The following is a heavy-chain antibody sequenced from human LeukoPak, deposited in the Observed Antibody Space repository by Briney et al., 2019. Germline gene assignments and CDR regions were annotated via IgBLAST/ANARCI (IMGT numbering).Heavy chain of an antibody. D-gene: IGHD2-21*02. CDR2: ITGGGPST. Sequence: GGSLRLSCVASGFTFSSYAMNWVRQAPGKGLEWVSAITGGGPSTYYADSVKGRFTISRDNSKNTLYLQMNNLRAEDTAVYYCARVGPFCGGDCSRRSFYYYYYVDVWGRGTSVTISS. J-gene: IGHJ6*03. V-gene: IGHV3-23*01. CDR3: ARVGPFCGGDCSRRSFYYYYYVDV. CDR1: GFTFSSYA.